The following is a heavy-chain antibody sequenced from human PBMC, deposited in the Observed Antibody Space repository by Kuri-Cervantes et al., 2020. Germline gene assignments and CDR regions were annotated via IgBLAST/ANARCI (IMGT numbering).Heavy chain of an antibody. CDR2: IKQDGSEK. CDR3: AKAKNFDWSTNIDY. D-gene: IGHD3-9*01. CDR1: GFTFSDYW. V-gene: IGHV3-7*03. J-gene: IGHJ4*02. Sequence: GGSLRLSCAASGFTFSDYWMSWVRQAPGKGLEWVANIKQDGSEKYYVDSVKGRFTISRDNAKNSLYLQMNSLRAEDTALYYCAKAKNFDWSTNIDYWGQGTLVTVSS.